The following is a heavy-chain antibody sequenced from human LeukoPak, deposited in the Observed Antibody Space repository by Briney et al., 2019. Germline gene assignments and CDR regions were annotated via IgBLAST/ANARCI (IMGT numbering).Heavy chain of an antibody. Sequence: GGSLRLSCAASGFTLSSYGMRWVRQAPGKGLEWVPVISYDGSAKYYADSVKGRFTISRDNSKHTLYLQMDSLRAEDTAVYYCCSDYYDSSGYSYGMDAWGQGTTVTVSS. V-gene: IGHV3-30*03. CDR2: ISYDGSAK. CDR1: GFTLSSYG. D-gene: IGHD3-22*01. J-gene: IGHJ6*02. CDR3: CSDYYDSSGYSYGMDA.